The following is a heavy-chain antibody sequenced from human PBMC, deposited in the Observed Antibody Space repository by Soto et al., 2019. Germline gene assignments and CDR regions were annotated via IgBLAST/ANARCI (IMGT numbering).Heavy chain of an antibody. Sequence: QVQLVESGGGVVQPGRSLRLSCAASGFTFSSYAMHWVRQAPGKGLEWVAVISYDGSNKYYADSVKGRFTISRDNSKNTLYLQVNSLRAEDTAVYDCARATVSTYYYYGMDVWGQGTTVTVSS. J-gene: IGHJ6*02. CDR2: ISYDGSNK. V-gene: IGHV3-30-3*01. D-gene: IGHD4-17*01. CDR1: GFTFSSYA. CDR3: ARATVSTYYYYGMDV.